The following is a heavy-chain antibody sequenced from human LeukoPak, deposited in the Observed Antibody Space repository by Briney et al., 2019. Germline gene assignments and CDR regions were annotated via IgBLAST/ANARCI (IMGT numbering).Heavy chain of an antibody. V-gene: IGHV4-39*07. D-gene: IGHD3-10*01. CDR1: GGSISSSSYY. CDR3: ARDPHGIRGVIFFYMDV. J-gene: IGHJ6*03. Sequence: SETLSLTCTVSGGSISSSSYYWGWIRQPPGRGLEWIGSIYYSGSTYYNPSLKSRVTISVDTSKNQFSLKLSSVTAEDTAVYYCARDPHGIRGVIFFYMDVWGKGTTVTVSS. CDR2: IYYSGST.